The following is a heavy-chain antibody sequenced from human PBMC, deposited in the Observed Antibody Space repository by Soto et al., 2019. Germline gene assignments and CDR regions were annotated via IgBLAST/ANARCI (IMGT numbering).Heavy chain of an antibody. Sequence: ASVKVSCKASGYTFTGYYMHWVRQAPGQGLEWMGWINPNSGGTNYAQKFQGWVTMTRDTSISTAYMELSRLRSDDTAVYYCAAGLCGGDCYLDYWGQGTLVTVSS. V-gene: IGHV1-2*04. D-gene: IGHD2-21*02. CDR1: GYTFTGYY. CDR3: AAGLCGGDCYLDY. CDR2: INPNSGGT. J-gene: IGHJ4*02.